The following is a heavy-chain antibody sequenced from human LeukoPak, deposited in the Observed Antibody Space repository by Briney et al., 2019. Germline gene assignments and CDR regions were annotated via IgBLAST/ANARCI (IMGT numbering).Heavy chain of an antibody. Sequence: PSETLSLTCTVSGGSIKNHYWSWIRQLPGKRLEWIGHSHYSGNTYQNPSLKSRVTISVDTSKNQFSLKLNSVTAADTAVYYCARGVAAAGSYNWFDPWGQGTLVTVSS. CDR3: ARGVAAAGSYNWFDP. J-gene: IGHJ5*02. D-gene: IGHD6-13*01. CDR2: SHYSGNT. CDR1: GGSIKNHY. V-gene: IGHV4-59*11.